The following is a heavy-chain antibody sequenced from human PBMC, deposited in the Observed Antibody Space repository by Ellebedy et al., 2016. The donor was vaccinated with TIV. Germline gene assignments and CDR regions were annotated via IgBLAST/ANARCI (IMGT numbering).Heavy chain of an antibody. CDR1: GFNFSNYG. J-gene: IGHJ4*02. V-gene: IGHV3-33*08. CDR3: ARDCGGSSRCLVY. Sequence: GESLKISXAASGFNFSNYGIQWVRQAPGKGLEWVGVIWYDGSKEEYMESVKGRFTISRDNSKNTTTLQMNSLRVEDTATYYCARDCGGSSRCLVYWGQGSLVTVSS. CDR2: IWYDGSKE. D-gene: IGHD3-16*01.